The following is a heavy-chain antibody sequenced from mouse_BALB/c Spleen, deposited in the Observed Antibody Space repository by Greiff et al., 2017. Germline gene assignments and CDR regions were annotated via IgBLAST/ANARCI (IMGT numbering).Heavy chain of an antibody. D-gene: IGHD2-4*01. CDR3: AKTDYDGAWFAY. Sequence: VQLQESGPSLVQPSQSLSITCTVSGFSLTSYGVHWVRQSPGKGLEWLGVIWRGGSTDYNAAFMSRLSITKDNSKSQVFFKMNSLQADDTAIYYCAKTDYDGAWFAYWGQGTLVTVSA. CDR2: IWRGGST. V-gene: IGHV2-5-1*01. J-gene: IGHJ3*01. CDR1: GFSLTSYG.